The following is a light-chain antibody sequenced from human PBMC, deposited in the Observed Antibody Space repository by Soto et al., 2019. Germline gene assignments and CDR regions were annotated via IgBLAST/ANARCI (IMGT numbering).Light chain of an antibody. V-gene: IGKV3-15*01. CDR3: QQYNNWPRT. J-gene: IGKJ1*01. CDR2: GAS. Sequence: DIVMTQSPATLSVSPGEGATLSCRASQSVGSDLAWYQQKPGQAPGLLIYGASTRATGVPARFSGSGSGTEFTLTISSLQSEDFAVYFCQQYNNWPRTFGQGTKVDI. CDR1: QSVGSD.